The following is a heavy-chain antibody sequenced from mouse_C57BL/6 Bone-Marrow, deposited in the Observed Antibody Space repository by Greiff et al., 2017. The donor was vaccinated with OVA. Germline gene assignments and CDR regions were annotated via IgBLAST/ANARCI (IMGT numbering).Heavy chain of an antibody. V-gene: IGHV12-3*01. Sequence: VQLVESGPGLVKPSQSLFLTCSITGFPITSGYYWIWIRQSPGKPLEWMGYITHSGETFYNPSLQSPISITRETSKNQFFLQLNSVTTEDTAMYYCAGAGSTMITTGVDYWGQGTTLTVSS. CDR3: AGAGSTMITTGVDY. CDR2: ITHSGET. CDR1: GFPITSGYY. J-gene: IGHJ2*01. D-gene: IGHD2-4*01.